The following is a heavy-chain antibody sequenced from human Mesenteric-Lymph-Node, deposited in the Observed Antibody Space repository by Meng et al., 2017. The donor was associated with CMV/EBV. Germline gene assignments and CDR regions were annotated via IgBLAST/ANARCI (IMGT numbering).Heavy chain of an antibody. V-gene: IGHV4-59*08. Sequence: GSLRLSCTVSGGSISSYYWNWIRQPPGKGLEWIGYIYYSGSTNYNPSLKSRVTISVDTSKNQFSLKLSSVTAADTAVYYCARLDQAAAGNRWFDPWGQGTLVTVSS. CDR2: IYYSGST. D-gene: IGHD6-13*01. CDR1: GGSISSYY. CDR3: ARLDQAAAGNRWFDP. J-gene: IGHJ5*02.